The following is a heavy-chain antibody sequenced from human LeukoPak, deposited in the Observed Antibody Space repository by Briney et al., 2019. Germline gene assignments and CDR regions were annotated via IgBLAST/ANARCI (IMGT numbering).Heavy chain of an antibody. Sequence: GGSLRLSCVASGFNFSDYYMNWIRQAPGKGLGWVSYSGSSRFYTNYADSVKGRFTISRDNAKNSLYLQMNSLRAEDTAVYYCAVSSSGPYNWFDPWGQGTLVTVSS. J-gene: IGHJ5*02. D-gene: IGHD6-13*01. CDR2: SGSSRFYT. CDR1: GFNFSDYY. V-gene: IGHV3-11*06. CDR3: AVSSSGPYNWFDP.